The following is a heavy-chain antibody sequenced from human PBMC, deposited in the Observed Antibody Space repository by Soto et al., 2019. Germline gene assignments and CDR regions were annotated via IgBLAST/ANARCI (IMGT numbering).Heavy chain of an antibody. J-gene: IGHJ4*02. CDR2: IRSKAYGGTT. Sequence: GGSLRLSCTASGFTFGDYAMSWFRQAPGKGLEWVGFIRSKAYGGTTEYAASVKGRFTISRDDSKSIAYLQMNSLKTEDTAVYYCTREVNYDFWSGYYGMAVGYWGQGTLVTVSS. V-gene: IGHV3-49*03. CDR3: TREVNYDFWSGYYGMAVGY. D-gene: IGHD3-3*01. CDR1: GFTFGDYA.